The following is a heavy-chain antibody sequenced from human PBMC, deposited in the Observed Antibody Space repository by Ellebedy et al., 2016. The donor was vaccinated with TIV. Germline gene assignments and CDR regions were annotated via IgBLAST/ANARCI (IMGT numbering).Heavy chain of an antibody. CDR3: ARGPYGGISVWYFDV. J-gene: IGHJ2*01. CDR1: GYTFTGYY. D-gene: IGHD4-23*01. V-gene: IGHV1-46*01. Sequence: ASVKVSCKASGYTFTGYYIHWVRQAPGQGLEWVGTLNPSTGGTSYAQKFQGRVTLTRDTSTSTAYMELSSLRSDDTAVYYCARGPYGGISVWYFDVWGRGTLVTVSS. CDR2: LNPSTGGT.